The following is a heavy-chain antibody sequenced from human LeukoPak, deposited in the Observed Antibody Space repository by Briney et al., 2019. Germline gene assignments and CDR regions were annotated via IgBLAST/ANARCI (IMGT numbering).Heavy chain of an antibody. D-gene: IGHD3-3*01. V-gene: IGHV1-18*01. Sequence: ASVKVSCKASGYTFTSYGISWVRQAPGQGLEWMGWISAYNGNTNYAQKLQGRVTMTTDTSTSTAYMELRSLRSDDTAAYYCARVTTPYDFWSGYYPLDAFDIWGQGTMVTVSS. CDR3: ARVTTPYDFWSGYYPLDAFDI. CDR2: ISAYNGNT. J-gene: IGHJ3*02. CDR1: GYTFTSYG.